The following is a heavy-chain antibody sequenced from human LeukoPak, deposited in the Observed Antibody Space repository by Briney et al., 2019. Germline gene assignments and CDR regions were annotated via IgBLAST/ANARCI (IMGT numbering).Heavy chain of an antibody. Sequence: SVKVSCKASGGTFSSYAISWVRQAPGQGLEWMGGIIPIFGTANYAQKFQGRVTITTDESTSTAYMELSSLRSEDTAVYYCARVGQNYGQDYFDYWGQGTLVTVSS. CDR3: ARVGQNYGQDYFDY. CDR2: IIPIFGTA. V-gene: IGHV1-69*05. D-gene: IGHD4-17*01. CDR1: GGTFSSYA. J-gene: IGHJ4*02.